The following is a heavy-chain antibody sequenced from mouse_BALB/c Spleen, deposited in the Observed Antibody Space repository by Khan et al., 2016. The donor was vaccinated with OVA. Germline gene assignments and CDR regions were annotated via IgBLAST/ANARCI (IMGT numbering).Heavy chain of an antibody. CDR2: ISTYTGKP. CDR3: TRPPHFSYVLVY. V-gene: IGHV9-3-1*01. J-gene: IGHJ4*01. Sequence: GQYGPELKKPGETVKISCKASGYTFTNYGMNWVKQAPGKALKWMGWISTYTGKPTYADDFKGRFAFSLETSASTAYLQINNLKNEDTATYFCTRPPHFSYVLVYWGQGTSVTVSS. CDR1: GYTFTNYG.